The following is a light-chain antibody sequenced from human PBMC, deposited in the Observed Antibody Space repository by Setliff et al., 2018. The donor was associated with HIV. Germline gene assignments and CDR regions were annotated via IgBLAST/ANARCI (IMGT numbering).Light chain of an antibody. Sequence: LTQPASVSGSPGQSITISCTGTSGDVGGYNFVSWYQQSPGKAPKLMIYEVSNRPSGVSNRFSGSKSGNTASLTISGLQAEDEADYYCSSYTGKSTNTYVFGTGTRSPS. CDR1: SGDVGGYNF. V-gene: IGLV2-14*01. CDR3: SSYTGKSTNTYV. J-gene: IGLJ1*01. CDR2: EVS.